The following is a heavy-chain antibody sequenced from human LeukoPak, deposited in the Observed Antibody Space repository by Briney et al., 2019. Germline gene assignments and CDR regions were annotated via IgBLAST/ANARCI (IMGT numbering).Heavy chain of an antibody. Sequence: VASVKVSCKASGYTFTGYYMHWVRQAPGQGLEWMGRINPNSGGTNYAQKFQGRVTMTRDTSISTAYMELSRLRSDDTAVYYCARDPPWAEYWFDPWGQGPLVTVSS. CDR2: INPNSGGT. V-gene: IGHV1-2*06. D-gene: IGHD1-14*01. J-gene: IGHJ5*02. CDR3: ARDPPWAEYWFDP. CDR1: GYTFTGYY.